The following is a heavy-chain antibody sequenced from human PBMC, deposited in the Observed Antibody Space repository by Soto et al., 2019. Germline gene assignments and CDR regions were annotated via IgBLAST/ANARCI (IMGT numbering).Heavy chain of an antibody. J-gene: IGHJ6*02. V-gene: IGHV1-3*01. CDR1: GYTFSTYS. Sequence: GASVKVSCKASGYTFSTYSMHWVRQAPGHRLEWMGWINGATGQTRSSQRFQDRVTITRDTSASTAYIELSGLRSGDTAVYYCARGKGMDGNYYYYGMDIWGQGTTVTVSS. CDR2: INGATGQT. CDR3: ARGKGMDGNYYYYGMDI.